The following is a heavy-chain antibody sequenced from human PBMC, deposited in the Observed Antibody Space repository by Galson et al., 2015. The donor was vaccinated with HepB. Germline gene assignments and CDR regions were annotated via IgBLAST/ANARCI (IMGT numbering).Heavy chain of an antibody. CDR3: AKTAAVGYYYNGMDV. J-gene: IGHJ6*02. CDR1: GGTFSSYA. Sequence: SVKVSCKASGGTFSSYAISWVRQAPGQGLEWMGGIIPIFGPANYAQKFKGRVTITADESTITANRVRSSLRPEDTSVYYCAKTAAVGYYYNGMDVWGQGTTVTVSS. V-gene: IGHV1-69*13. D-gene: IGHD6-13*01. CDR2: IIPIFGPA.